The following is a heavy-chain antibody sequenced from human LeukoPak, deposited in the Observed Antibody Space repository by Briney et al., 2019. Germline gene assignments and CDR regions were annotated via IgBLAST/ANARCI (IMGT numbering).Heavy chain of an antibody. CDR3: ATLRRSGWYIGD. Sequence: ASVKVSCKASGYTFTDYYIHRVRQAPGQGLEWMGWINPYSGGTNYAEKFQGRVTMTRDTSITTAYMELSSLRSDDTAIYYCATLRRSGWYIGDWGQGTLVTVSS. J-gene: IGHJ4*02. CDR2: INPYSGGT. V-gene: IGHV1-2*02. D-gene: IGHD6-19*01. CDR1: GYTFTDYY.